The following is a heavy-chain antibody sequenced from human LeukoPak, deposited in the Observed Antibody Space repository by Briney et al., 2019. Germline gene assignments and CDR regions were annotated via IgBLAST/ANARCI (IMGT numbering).Heavy chain of an antibody. CDR3: AAEDSYCYRVPGLHVGGV. CDR2: ISGSGGST. D-gene: IGHD5-18*01. J-gene: IGHJ6*04. CDR1: GFTFSSYA. Sequence: AGSLRLSCAASGFTFSSYAMSWVRQAPGKGLEWVSAISGSGGSTYYPDSVKGRFTISRDNSKNTLYLQMNSLRAEDTGLCSCAAEDSYCYRVPGLHVGGVWDKGTTVTVSS. V-gene: IGHV3-23*01.